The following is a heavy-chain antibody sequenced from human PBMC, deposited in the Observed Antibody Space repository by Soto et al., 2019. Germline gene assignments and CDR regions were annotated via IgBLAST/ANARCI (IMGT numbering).Heavy chain of an antibody. CDR3: ASEEVLHSGWFRFLLDY. V-gene: IGHV6-1*01. CDR1: GGSVSSNSAS. CDR2: TYYRSKWYN. D-gene: IGHD6-19*01. Sequence: SQTLSLTCAISGGSVSSNSASCNWIRQSPSRGLEWLGRTYYRSKWYNDYAVSVKSRITINQETAKNXLPLQLXSVTTEDTAVYYCASEEVLHSGWFRFLLDYWGQGTLVTVS. J-gene: IGHJ4*02.